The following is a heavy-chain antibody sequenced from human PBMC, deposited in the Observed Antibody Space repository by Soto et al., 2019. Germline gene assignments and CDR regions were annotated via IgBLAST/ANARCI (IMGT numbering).Heavy chain of an antibody. CDR1: GYTFTGYA. V-gene: IGHV1-3*01. CDR3: ARAVAVAADFDY. CDR2: INAGNGNT. D-gene: IGHD6-19*01. Sequence: ASVKVCCKASGYTFTGYAMHWVRQAPGQRLEWMGWINAGNGNTKYSQKFQGRVTITRDTSASTAYMELSSLRSEDTAVYYCARAVAVAADFDYWGQGTLVTVSS. J-gene: IGHJ4*02.